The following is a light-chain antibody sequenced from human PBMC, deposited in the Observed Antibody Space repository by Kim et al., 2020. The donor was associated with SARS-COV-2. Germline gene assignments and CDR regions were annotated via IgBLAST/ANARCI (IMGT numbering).Light chain of an antibody. CDR1: QGISSN. CDR3: QKYNGAPWT. CDR2: DAS. V-gene: IGKV1-27*01. J-gene: IGKJ1*01. Sequence: ASVGDTVTITCRASQGISSNVAWYQQKPGDVTKLLIYDASALLSGVPSRFSGSGSGTDFTLTISSLQPEDVATYYCQKYNGAPWTFGQGTKVDIK.